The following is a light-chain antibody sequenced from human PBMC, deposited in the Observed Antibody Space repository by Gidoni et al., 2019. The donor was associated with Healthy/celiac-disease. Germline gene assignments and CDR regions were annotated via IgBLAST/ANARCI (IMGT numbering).Light chain of an antibody. CDR1: QSVSSSY. CDR3: QFYCSSFFT. V-gene: IGKV3-20*01. CDR2: GSS. J-gene: IGKJ1*01. Sequence: EIVLTQSPGTLSLSPGERATLSCRASQSVSSSYLAWYQQKPGQAPRLLIYGSSSRATGIPDRFSGSGSGTDCTLTISRLEPVDFAVFFCQFYCSSFFTFGHLTKVEIK.